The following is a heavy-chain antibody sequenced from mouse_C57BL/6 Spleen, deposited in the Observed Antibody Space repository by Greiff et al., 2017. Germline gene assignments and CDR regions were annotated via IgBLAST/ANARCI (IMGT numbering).Heavy chain of an antibody. CDR3: ARDSYYGSSYFDY. D-gene: IGHD1-1*01. CDR2: ISYDGSN. CDR1: GYSITSGYY. J-gene: IGHJ2*01. Sequence: EVKLQESGPGLVKPSQSLSLTCSVTGYSITSGYYWNWIRQFPGNKLEWMGYISYDGSNNYNPSLKNRISITRDTSKNQFFLKLNSVTTEDTATYYCARDSYYGSSYFDYWGQGTTLTVSS. V-gene: IGHV3-6*01.